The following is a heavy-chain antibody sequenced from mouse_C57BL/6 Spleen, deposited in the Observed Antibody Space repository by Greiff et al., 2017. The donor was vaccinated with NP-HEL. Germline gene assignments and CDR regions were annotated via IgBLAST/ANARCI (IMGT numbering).Heavy chain of an antibody. CDR1: GFNIKDYY. Sequence: DVKLVASGAELVKPGASVKLSCTASGFNIKDYYMHWVKPRTEQGLEWIGRIDPEEGATKYAPKFQGNATKTSDTSSNTAYLQLSSLTSEDTAVYYCARALSGDWFAYWGQGTLVTVSA. D-gene: IGHD3-2*02. V-gene: IGHV14-2*01. CDR3: ARALSGDWFAY. CDR2: IDPEEGAT. J-gene: IGHJ3*01.